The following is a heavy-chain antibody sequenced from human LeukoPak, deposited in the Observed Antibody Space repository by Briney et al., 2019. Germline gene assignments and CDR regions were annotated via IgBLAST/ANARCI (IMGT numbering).Heavy chain of an antibody. CDR1: GFTFNNFA. Sequence: GGSLRLSCAASGFTFNNFAMIWVRQAPGKGLEWVSVIDSDSGGARYADSVKGRFTISRDNAKNSLYLQMNSLRAEDTAVYYCARENRNGRSFDYWGQGTLVTVSS. CDR3: ARENRNGRSFDY. J-gene: IGHJ4*02. V-gene: IGHV3-23*01. D-gene: IGHD1/OR15-1a*01. CDR2: IDSDSGGA.